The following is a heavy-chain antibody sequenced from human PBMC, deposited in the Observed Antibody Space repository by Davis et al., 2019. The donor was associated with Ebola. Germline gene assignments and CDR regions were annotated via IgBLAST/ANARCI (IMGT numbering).Heavy chain of an antibody. J-gene: IGHJ5*02. CDR1: GYTFTSLG. D-gene: IGHD2-2*01. V-gene: IGHV1-18*01. CDR2: INNRNGNR. Sequence: AASVKVSCKASGYTFTSLGTSWVRQVPGQGLECLGWINNRNGNRRYAQKFQGRVTMTTDTSTSTAYMELRSLRSDDTAVYYWARDPGVVPAPRFDPWGQGTLVTVSS. CDR3: ARDPGVVPAPRFDP.